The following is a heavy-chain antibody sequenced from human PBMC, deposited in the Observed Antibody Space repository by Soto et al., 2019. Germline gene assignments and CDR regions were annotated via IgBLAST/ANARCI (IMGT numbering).Heavy chain of an antibody. CDR2: INGGSGNT. J-gene: IGHJ4*02. Sequence: ASVKVSCKSSGFTFTSYAIHWLRQAPGQRPQWMGWINGGSGNTKYSQDFQGSVTFTRDTFATTAYLELSSLRSEDTAVYYCARVPPWGNSAGDYYIQHYDSWGQGTPVTVYS. CDR3: ARVPPWGNSAGDYYIQHYDS. V-gene: IGHV1-3*01. D-gene: IGHD3-10*01. CDR1: GFTFTSYA.